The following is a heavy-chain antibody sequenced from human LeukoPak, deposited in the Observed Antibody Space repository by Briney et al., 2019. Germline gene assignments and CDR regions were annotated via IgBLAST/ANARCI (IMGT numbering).Heavy chain of an antibody. Sequence: PGRSLSLSCAASGFTFSSYGMHWVRQAPGKGLEWVAVIWYDGSNKYYADSVKGRFTISRDNSKNTLYLQMNSLRAEDTAVYYCARDRGSSGWYADYWGQGTLVTVSS. D-gene: IGHD6-19*01. CDR3: ARDRGSSGWYADY. V-gene: IGHV3-33*01. J-gene: IGHJ4*02. CDR1: GFTFSSYG. CDR2: IWYDGSNK.